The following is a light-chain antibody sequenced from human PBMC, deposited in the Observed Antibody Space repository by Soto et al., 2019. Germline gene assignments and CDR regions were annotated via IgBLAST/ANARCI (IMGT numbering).Light chain of an antibody. J-gene: IGKJ2*01. V-gene: IGKV1-39*01. CDR3: QHSYNTPPTT. CDR2: VTS. Sequence: DIQLTQSPSSLSASVGDRVTITCRASQSISTSLNWYQQKPGKAPKLLIYVTSNLQGGVPSRFSGSGSGTDFTLTISSLQPEDFVTYFCQHSYNTPPTTFGQGTKLEIK. CDR1: QSISTS.